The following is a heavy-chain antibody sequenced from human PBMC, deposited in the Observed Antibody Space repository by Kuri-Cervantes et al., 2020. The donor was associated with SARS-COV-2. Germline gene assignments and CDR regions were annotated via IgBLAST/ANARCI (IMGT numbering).Heavy chain of an antibody. CDR1: GFTFSNAW. Sequence: GSLRLTCAASGFTFSNAWMSWVRQAPGKGLEWIGSIYYSGSTYYDPSLKSRVTISVDTSKNQFSLQLNSVTPEDTAIYYCAGGNSGWTNYYFYVDVWGKGATVTVSS. CDR2: IYYSGST. J-gene: IGHJ6*03. D-gene: IGHD6-19*01. CDR3: AGGNSGWTNYYFYVDV. V-gene: IGHV4-59*05.